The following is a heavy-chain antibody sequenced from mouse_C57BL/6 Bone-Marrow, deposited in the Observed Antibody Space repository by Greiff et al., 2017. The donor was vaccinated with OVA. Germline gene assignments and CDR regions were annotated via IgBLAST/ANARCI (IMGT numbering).Heavy chain of an antibody. V-gene: IGHV5-17*01. D-gene: IGHD1-1*01. Sequence: EVKLVESGGGLVKPGGSLKLSCAASGFTFSDYGMHWVRQAPEQGLEWVAYISSGSSTIYYADTVQGRFTISRDNAKNTLFLQMTSLRSEDTAMYYCARSSSYGYFDVWGTGTTVTVSS. CDR1: GFTFSDYG. CDR2: ISSGSSTI. J-gene: IGHJ1*03. CDR3: ARSSSYGYFDV.